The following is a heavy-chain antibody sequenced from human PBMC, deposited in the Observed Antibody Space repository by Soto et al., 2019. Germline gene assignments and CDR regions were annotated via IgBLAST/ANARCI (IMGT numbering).Heavy chain of an antibody. D-gene: IGHD1-26*01. Sequence: QVQLVESGGGVVQPGRCLRLSCAASGFTFSSYGMHWVRQAPGKGLELVAVISYDGSNKYYADSVKGRFTISRDNSKNTMYLQMYSLRAEDTAVSYCARGPYSVSYLAYFDYWGQGTLVTVSS. CDR1: GFTFSSYG. V-gene: IGHV3-30*03. J-gene: IGHJ4*02. CDR3: ARGPYSVSYLAYFDY. CDR2: ISYDGSNK.